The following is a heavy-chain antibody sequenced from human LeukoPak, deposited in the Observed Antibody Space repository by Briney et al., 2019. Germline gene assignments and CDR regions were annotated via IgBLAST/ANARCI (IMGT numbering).Heavy chain of an antibody. J-gene: IGHJ4*02. CDR1: GFTFSGYW. D-gene: IGHD2-2*01. CDR3: ARLVAVPDAYFDY. CDR2: INSDGYST. Sequence: GGSLRLSCAASGFTFSGYWMHWVRQAPGKGLVWVSRINSDGYSTTYADSVKGRFTISRDNAKNTLFLQMNSLRAEDTAVYYCARLVAVPDAYFDYWGQGTLVTVSS. V-gene: IGHV3-74*01.